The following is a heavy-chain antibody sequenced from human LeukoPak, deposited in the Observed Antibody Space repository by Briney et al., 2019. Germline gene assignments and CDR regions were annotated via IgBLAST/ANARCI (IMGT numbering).Heavy chain of an antibody. CDR1: GYTFTGYH. Sequence: ASVKVSCKASGYTFTGYHMHWVRQAPGQGLEWMGWINPNSGGTNYAQKFQGRVTMTRDTSISTAYMELSRLRSGDTAVYYCARGGSSWYLGFDYWGQGTLVTVSS. CDR2: INPNSGGT. D-gene: IGHD6-13*01. J-gene: IGHJ4*02. CDR3: ARGGSSWYLGFDY. V-gene: IGHV1-2*02.